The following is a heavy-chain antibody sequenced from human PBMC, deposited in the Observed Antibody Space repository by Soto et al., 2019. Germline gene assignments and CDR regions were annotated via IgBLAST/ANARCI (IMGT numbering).Heavy chain of an antibody. CDR3: ARPHGLYYDFWSGPRWFDP. CDR1: GFTFSSYA. Sequence: GGSLRLSCAASGFTFSSYAMHWVRQAPGKGLEWVAVISYDGSNKYYADSVKGRFTISRDNSKNTLYLQMNSLRAEDTAVYYCARPHGLYYDFWSGPRWFDPWGQGTLVTVSS. V-gene: IGHV3-30-3*01. CDR2: ISYDGSNK. D-gene: IGHD3-3*01. J-gene: IGHJ5*02.